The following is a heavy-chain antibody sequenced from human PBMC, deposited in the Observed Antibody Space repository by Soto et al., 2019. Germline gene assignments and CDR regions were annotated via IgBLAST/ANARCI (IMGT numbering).Heavy chain of an antibody. V-gene: IGHV1-69*01. Sequence: QVQLVQSGAEVKKPGSSVKVSCKASGGTFSSYAISWVRQAPGQGLEWMGGIIPIFGTANYAQKFQGRVTITADESTSTDYMELSSLRSEDTAVYYCATSFRGYSYGPYDWFDPWGQGTLVTVSS. CDR1: GGTFSSYA. D-gene: IGHD5-18*01. J-gene: IGHJ5*02. CDR3: ATSFRGYSYGPYDWFDP. CDR2: IIPIFGTA.